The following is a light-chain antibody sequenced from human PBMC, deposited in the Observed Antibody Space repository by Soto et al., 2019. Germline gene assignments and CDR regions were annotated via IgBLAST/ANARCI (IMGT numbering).Light chain of an antibody. Sequence: DIQMTQSPSSLSASLGDRVTIACRASQSISRYLNWYQHKPGKAPNLLIYAASSLKPGVPSRFSGSGSGTDYTLNISSLQPEDFATYYGQQTYSIPLTFGGGPKVEI. V-gene: IGKV1-39*01. CDR1: QSISRY. CDR2: AAS. J-gene: IGKJ4*01. CDR3: QQTYSIPLT.